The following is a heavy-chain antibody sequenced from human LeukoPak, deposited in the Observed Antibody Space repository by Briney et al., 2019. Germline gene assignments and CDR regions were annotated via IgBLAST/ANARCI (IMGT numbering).Heavy chain of an antibody. J-gene: IGHJ4*02. CDR3: ARDFRRYFDH. V-gene: IGHV3-48*02. CDR1: GFTFSSYA. Sequence: GGSLRLSCAASGFTFSSYAFHWVRQAPGKGLECVSFITNSDSSINYADSVKGRFTISRDNANNSLYLQMNSLRDEDTAVYYCARDFRRYFDHWGQGTLVTVSS. CDR2: ITNSDSSI.